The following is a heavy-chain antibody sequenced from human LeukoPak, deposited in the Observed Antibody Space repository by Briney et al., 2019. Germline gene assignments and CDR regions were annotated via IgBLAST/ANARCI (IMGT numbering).Heavy chain of an antibody. J-gene: IGHJ6*02. CDR3: ASLFRDCSGGSCYFHNYYYGMDV. D-gene: IGHD2-15*01. Sequence: GGSLRLSCAASGFTFSSYSMNWVRQAPGKGLEWVSYISSSSSTIYYADSVKGRFTISRDNAKNSLYLQMNSLRDEDTAAYYCASLFRDCSGGSCYFHNYYYGMDVWGQGTTVTVSS. CDR2: ISSSSSTI. V-gene: IGHV3-48*02. CDR1: GFTFSSYS.